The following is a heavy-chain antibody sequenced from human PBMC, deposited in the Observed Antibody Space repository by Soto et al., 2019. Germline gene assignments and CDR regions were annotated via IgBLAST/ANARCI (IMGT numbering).Heavy chain of an antibody. D-gene: IGHD6-19*01. J-gene: IGHJ6*02. Sequence: QVQLQESGPGLVKPSQTLSLTCTVSGGSISSGGYYWSWIRQHPGKGLEWIGYIYYSGSTYYNPSLKSRVTISVDTSKNQFSLKLSSVTPADTAVYYCARDFTDSSGPTLGMGVWGQGTTVTVSS. V-gene: IGHV4-31*03. CDR3: ARDFTDSSGPTLGMGV. CDR2: IYYSGST. CDR1: GGSISSGGYY.